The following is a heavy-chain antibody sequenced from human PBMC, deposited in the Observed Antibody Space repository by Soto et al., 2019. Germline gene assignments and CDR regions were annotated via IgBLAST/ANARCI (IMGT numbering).Heavy chain of an antibody. CDR1: GYIFTSYW. Sequence: GESLKISCNGSGYIFTSYWISWGRQMPGKGLEWMGRIDPSDSYTNYSPSFQGHVTISADKSISTAYLQWSSLKASDTAMYYCARLDVSSYGYYYGMDVWGQGTTVTVSS. V-gene: IGHV5-10-1*01. J-gene: IGHJ6*02. CDR2: IDPSDSYT. CDR3: ARLDVSSYGYYYGMDV. D-gene: IGHD3-10*01.